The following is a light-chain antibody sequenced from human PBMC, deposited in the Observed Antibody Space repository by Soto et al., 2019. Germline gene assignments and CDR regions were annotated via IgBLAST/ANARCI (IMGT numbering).Light chain of an antibody. V-gene: IGLV1-40*01. CDR2: GNS. Sequence: QSVLTQPPSVSGAPGQRVTISCTGSSSNIGAGYDVHWYQQLPGAAPQLLIYGNSNRPSGVPDRFSGSRSGTSASLAITGLQPEDEADYYCQSYDTPVYVFGGGTKLTVL. CDR3: QSYDTPVYV. CDR1: SSNIGAGYD. J-gene: IGLJ1*01.